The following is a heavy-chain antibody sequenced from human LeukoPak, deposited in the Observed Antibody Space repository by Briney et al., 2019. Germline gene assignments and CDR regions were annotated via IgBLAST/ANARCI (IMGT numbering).Heavy chain of an antibody. V-gene: IGHV3-30*18. CDR3: AKDHSSSWYDY. J-gene: IGHJ4*02. Sequence: GGSLRLSCAASGFTFSSYGMHWVRQAPGKGLELVAVISYDGSNKYYADSVKGRFTISRDNSKNTLYLQMNSLRAEDTAVYYCAKDHSSSWYDYWGQGTLVTVSS. CDR2: ISYDGSNK. CDR1: GFTFSSYG. D-gene: IGHD6-13*01.